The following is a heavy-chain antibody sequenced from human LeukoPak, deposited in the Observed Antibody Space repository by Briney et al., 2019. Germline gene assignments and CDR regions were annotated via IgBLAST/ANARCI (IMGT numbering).Heavy chain of an antibody. CDR1: GYTFATYD. CDR2: ISAYNGNT. CDR3: ARDDYYDSSGYSDY. J-gene: IGHJ4*02. Sequence: ASVKVSCKASGYTFATYDINWVRQAPGQGLEWMGWISAYNGNTNYAQKLQGRVTMTTDTSTSTAYMELRSLRSDDTAVYYCARDDYYDSSGYSDYWGQGTLVTVSS. V-gene: IGHV1-18*01. D-gene: IGHD3-22*01.